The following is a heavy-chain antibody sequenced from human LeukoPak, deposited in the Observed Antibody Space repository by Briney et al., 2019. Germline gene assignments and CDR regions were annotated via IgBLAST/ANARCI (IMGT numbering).Heavy chain of an antibody. CDR3: ARGGSYLSAFDT. J-gene: IGHJ3*02. V-gene: IGHV3-30*03. Sequence: GGSLRLSCAVSGFTFQTFGMHWVRQTPGKGLEWVALISFDGSYKYYTDSVKGRFTISRDNSKNTLYLQMNSLRAEDTAVYYCARGGSYLSAFDTWGQGTMVTVSS. CDR1: GFTFQTFG. D-gene: IGHD1-26*01. CDR2: ISFDGSYK.